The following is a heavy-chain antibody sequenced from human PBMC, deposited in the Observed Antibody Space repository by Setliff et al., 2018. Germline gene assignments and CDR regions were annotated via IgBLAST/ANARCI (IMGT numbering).Heavy chain of an antibody. D-gene: IGHD3-22*01. Sequence: PSETLSLTCAVYGASFSGTYCSWIRQSPGKGLEWIGEINHTGSPNWIGEINHSGSPNYNPSLKSRVTMSVDTSKDQFSLKLTSVTAADTAVYYCRVWVDMIEVDSWAQGTLVTVLL. V-gene: IGHV4-34*01. CDR1: GASFSGTY. CDR3: RVWVDMIEVDS. J-gene: IGHJ4*02. CDR2: INHSGSP.